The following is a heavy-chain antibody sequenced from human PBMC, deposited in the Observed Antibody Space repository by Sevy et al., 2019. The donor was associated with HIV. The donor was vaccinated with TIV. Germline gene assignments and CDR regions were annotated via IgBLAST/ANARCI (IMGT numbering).Heavy chain of an antibody. V-gene: IGHV3-72*01. Sequence: GGSLRLSCAASGFTFSDYYVDWVRQAPGKGLEWVGRIRNRPNSYTTEYAASVKGRFTISRDDARNSVYLQMNSLKTQDSAVYYCVRGPNCGVGGCQQISPYCLDVWGKGATVTVSS. D-gene: IGHD2-15*01. J-gene: IGHJ6*03. CDR1: GFTFSDYY. CDR2: IRNRPNSYTT. CDR3: VRGPNCGVGGCQQISPYCLDV.